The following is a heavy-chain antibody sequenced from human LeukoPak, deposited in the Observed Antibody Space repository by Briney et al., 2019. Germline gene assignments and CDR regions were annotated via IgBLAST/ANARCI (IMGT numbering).Heavy chain of an antibody. CDR2: VHLSGRT. Sequence: SETLSLTCRVSGGSTSRTNWWTWVRQPPGEGLEWIGGVHLSGRTNYNPSLESRVTMSVDMSENHISLKLASVTAADTAVYYCARGEFDGNPGLFDYWGQGTLVTVSS. J-gene: IGHJ4*02. CDR1: GGSTSRTNW. D-gene: IGHD5-24*01. V-gene: IGHV4-4*02. CDR3: ARGEFDGNPGLFDY.